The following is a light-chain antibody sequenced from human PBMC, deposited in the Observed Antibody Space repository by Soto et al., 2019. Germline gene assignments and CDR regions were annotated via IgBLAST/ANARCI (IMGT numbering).Light chain of an antibody. CDR2: GAS. CDR1: QSVTNSF. Sequence: DIVLAQSPGTLSLSPGERATLSCRVSQSVTNSFLAWYQQKPGQAPRLLIYGASRRATGIPDRFTGSGSGTDFTLTISRLEPEDFAVYYCQQYVSSPWAFGQGTKVDIK. J-gene: IGKJ1*01. CDR3: QQYVSSPWA. V-gene: IGKV3-20*01.